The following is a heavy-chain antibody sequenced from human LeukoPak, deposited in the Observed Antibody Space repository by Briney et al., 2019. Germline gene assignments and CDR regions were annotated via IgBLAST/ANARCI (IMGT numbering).Heavy chain of an antibody. D-gene: IGHD4-23*01. CDR1: GFTFRNQW. CDR3: ARGPGPDGGAYVGDF. CDR2: SDGGGSST. J-gene: IGHJ4*02. Sequence: GGSLRLSCAASGFTFRNQWMHWVRQVPGKGLEWVSRSDGGGSSTSYADSVKGRFSISRANAKSTLYLQMNSPTVEDTAVYHFARGPGPDGGAYVGDFWGRGILVTVSS. V-gene: IGHV3-74*01.